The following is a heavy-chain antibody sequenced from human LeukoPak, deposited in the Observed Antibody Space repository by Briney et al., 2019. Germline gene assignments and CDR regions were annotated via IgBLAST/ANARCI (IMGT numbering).Heavy chain of an antibody. Sequence: GALRLSCAASGFTVSTNYMSWIRQAPGKGLEWVSVLYGGGNTNYADSVKGRFTISRGNSKNTLYLQMNSLRSEDTAVYYCARGGLGDYDFWSGYFWGQGTLVTVSS. CDR1: GFTVSTNY. D-gene: IGHD3-3*01. CDR2: LYGGGNT. J-gene: IGHJ4*02. V-gene: IGHV3-66*02. CDR3: ARGGLGDYDFWSGYF.